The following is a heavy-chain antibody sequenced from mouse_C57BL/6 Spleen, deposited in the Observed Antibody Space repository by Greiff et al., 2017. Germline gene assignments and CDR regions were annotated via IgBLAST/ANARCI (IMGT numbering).Heavy chain of an antibody. V-gene: IGHV1-64*01. Sequence: QVQLQQPGAELVKPGASVTLSCKASGYTFTSYWMHWVKQRPGQGLEWIGMIHPNSGSTNYNEKFKSKATLTVDKSSSTAYMQLSSLTSEDSAVYYCARTLYYAMDYWGQGTSVTVSS. CDR2: IHPNSGST. CDR3: ARTLYYAMDY. CDR1: GYTFTSYW. J-gene: IGHJ4*01.